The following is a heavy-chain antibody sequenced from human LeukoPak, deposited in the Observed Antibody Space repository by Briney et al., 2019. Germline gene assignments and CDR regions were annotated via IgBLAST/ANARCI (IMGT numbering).Heavy chain of an antibody. CDR1: GFTFSSYA. D-gene: IGHD3-9*01. V-gene: IGHV3-23*01. CDR3: AKDRGGDILTGYHNWFDP. Sequence: PGGSLRLSCAASGFTFSSYAMTWVRQAPGKGLEWVSTIIDIGATYYADSVKGLFTISRDISKNTVYLQMNSLRAEDTAVYYCAKDRGGDILTGYHNWFDPWGQGTLVTVSS. CDR2: IIDIGAT. J-gene: IGHJ5*02.